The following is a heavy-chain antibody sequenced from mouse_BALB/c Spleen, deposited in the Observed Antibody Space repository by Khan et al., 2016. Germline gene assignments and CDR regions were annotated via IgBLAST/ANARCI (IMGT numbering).Heavy chain of an antibody. CDR2: IRYSGST. V-gene: IGHV3-2*02. J-gene: IGHJ1*01. CDR3: TRSPTATRYFDV. D-gene: IGHD1-2*01. Sequence: EVQLQESGPGLVKPSQSLSLTCTVTGYSITSDYAWNWIRQFPGNKLEWMGYIRYSGSTTYNPSLKSRISITPDTSNNQFFLQLYSVTTEDTATYYCTRSPTATRYFDVWGAGTTVTVSS. CDR1: GYSITSDYA.